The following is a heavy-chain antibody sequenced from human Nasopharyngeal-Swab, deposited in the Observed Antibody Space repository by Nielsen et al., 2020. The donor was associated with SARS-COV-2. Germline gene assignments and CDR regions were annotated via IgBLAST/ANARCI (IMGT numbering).Heavy chain of an antibody. J-gene: IGHJ6*03. CDR2: VNHGGGT. Sequence: SETLSLTCVVYGGSFSGHQWSWVRQTPGKGLEWIGEVNHGGGTNYNPSLKSRVTISVATSKNQFSLKLTSVTAADTAVYYCARGGAGVVASPVLGLGPFYYYHFMDVWGQGTTVTVSS. V-gene: IGHV4-34*01. D-gene: IGHD6-6*01. CDR1: GGSFSGHQ. CDR3: ARGGAGVVASPVLGLGPFYYYHFMDV.